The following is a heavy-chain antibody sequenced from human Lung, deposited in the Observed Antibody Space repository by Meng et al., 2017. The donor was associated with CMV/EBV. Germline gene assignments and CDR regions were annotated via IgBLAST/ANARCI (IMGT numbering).Heavy chain of an antibody. J-gene: IGHJ6*02. CDR1: GFTFRSYN. CDR2: ISFSSSII. V-gene: IGHV3-48*04. D-gene: IGHD3-16*02. CDR3: AGYTSSSYGMGV. Sequence: GESLKISCEASGFTFRSYNMNWVRQAPGKGLEWVSYISFSSSIIHYADSVKGRFTISRDNARDSLYLQMHSLRAEDTAVYFCAGYTSSSYGMGVWGQGTTVTVSS.